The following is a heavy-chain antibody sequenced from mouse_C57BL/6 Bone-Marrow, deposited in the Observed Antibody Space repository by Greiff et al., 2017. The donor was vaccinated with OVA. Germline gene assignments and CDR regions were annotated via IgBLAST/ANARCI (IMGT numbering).Heavy chain of an antibody. D-gene: IGHD2-4*01. CDR1: GFTFSSYG. Sequence: EVKLVESGGDLVKPGGSLKLSCAASGFTFSSYGMSWVRQTPDKRLEWVATISSGGSYTYYPDSVKGRFTISRDNAKNTLYLQMSSLKSEDTAMYYCARRNDYDGYFDYWGQGTTRTVSS. V-gene: IGHV5-6*02. CDR3: ARRNDYDGYFDY. CDR2: ISSGGSYT. J-gene: IGHJ2*01.